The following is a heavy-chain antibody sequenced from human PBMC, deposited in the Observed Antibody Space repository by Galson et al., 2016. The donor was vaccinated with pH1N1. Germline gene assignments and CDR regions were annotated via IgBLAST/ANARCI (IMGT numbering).Heavy chain of an antibody. Sequence: SLRLSCAASGFTFRSYAMSWVRQAPGKGLEWVSVIYSGGSSTYYADSVKGRFTMSRDNSKNTLYLQMHSLRAEDAAVYYCAKGGSSSWYVYHYYMDVWGKGTTVTVSS. J-gene: IGHJ6*03. CDR3: AKGGSSSWYVYHYYMDV. CDR2: IYSGGSST. V-gene: IGHV3-23*03. D-gene: IGHD6-13*01. CDR1: GFTFRSYA.